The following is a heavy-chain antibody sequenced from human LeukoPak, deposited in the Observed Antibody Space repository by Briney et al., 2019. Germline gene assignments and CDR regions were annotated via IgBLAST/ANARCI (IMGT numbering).Heavy chain of an antibody. V-gene: IGHV3-21*01. D-gene: IGHD3-16*01. CDR1: GFTFSSYG. J-gene: IGHJ4*02. CDR2: FGTRSSSI. CDR3: ARENDQGFDY. Sequence: GGSLRLSCAASGFTFSSYGMSWVRQAPGKGLEWVSSFGTRSSSIYYAHSVTGRFIVSRDNAKNSLFLQMNSLRAEDTAVYYCARENDQGFDYWGQGTLVTVSS.